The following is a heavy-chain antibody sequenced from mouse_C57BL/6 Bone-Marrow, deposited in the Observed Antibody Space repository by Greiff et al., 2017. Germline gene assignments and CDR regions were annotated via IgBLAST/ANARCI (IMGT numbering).Heavy chain of an antibody. V-gene: IGHV1-56*01. Sequence: QVQLQQSGPELVRPGASVKISCKAPGYTFTSHWMQWVRQRPGQGFAWIGEIFPGSGSTYYNEKFKGKATLTVDTSSSTAYMQLSSLTSEDSAVYFCETIYYYGGPDYWGQGTTLTVSS. CDR1: GYTFTSHW. CDR2: IFPGSGST. D-gene: IGHD1-1*02. CDR3: ETIYYYGGPDY. J-gene: IGHJ2*01.